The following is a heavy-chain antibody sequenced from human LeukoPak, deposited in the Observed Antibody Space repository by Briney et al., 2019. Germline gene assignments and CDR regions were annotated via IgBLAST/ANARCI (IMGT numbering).Heavy chain of an antibody. CDR1: GGSISSSSYY. CDR3: ARVTGYTIEDYFDY. D-gene: IGHD3-9*01. J-gene: IGHJ4*02. CDR2: IYYSGST. Sequence: SETLSLTCTVSGGSISSSSYYWGWIRQPPGKGLEWIGSIYYSGSTYYNPSLKSRVTISVDTSKNQFSLKLRSVTAADTAVYYCARVTGYTIEDYFDYWGQGTLATVSS. V-gene: IGHV4-39*07.